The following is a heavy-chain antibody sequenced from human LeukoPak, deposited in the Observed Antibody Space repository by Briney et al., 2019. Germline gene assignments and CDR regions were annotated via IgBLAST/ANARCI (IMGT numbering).Heavy chain of an antibody. CDR2: INSDGSIT. V-gene: IGHV3-74*01. CDR3: AKEDGTSYYYFDY. Sequence: GGSLRLSCAASGFTFSSYWMHWVRQAPGKGLVWVSRINSDGSITNYADSVKGRFTISRDNAKNTLYLQMNSLRAEDTAVYYCAKEDGTSYYYFDYWGQGTLVTVSS. J-gene: IGHJ4*02. CDR1: GFTFSSYW. D-gene: IGHD2-2*01.